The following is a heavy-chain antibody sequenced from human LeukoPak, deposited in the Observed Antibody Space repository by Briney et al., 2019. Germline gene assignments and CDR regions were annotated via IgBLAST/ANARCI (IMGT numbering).Heavy chain of an antibody. J-gene: IGHJ4*02. CDR2: IYYSGST. V-gene: IGHV4-39*01. Sequence: SQTLSLTCTVSGGSISSGDYYWGWIRQPPGTGLEWIGSIYYSGSTYYNPSLKSRVTISVDTSKNQFSLKLSSVTAADTAVYYCARRGSSGYYVIWGQGTLVTVSS. CDR1: GGSISSGDYY. CDR3: ARRGSSGYYVI. D-gene: IGHD3-22*01.